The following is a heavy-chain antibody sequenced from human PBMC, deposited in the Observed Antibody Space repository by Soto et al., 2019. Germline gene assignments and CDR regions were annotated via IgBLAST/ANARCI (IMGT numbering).Heavy chain of an antibody. CDR1: GFIFSDYF. CDR3: VRDSARIQAVPPVEGDNWLDP. Sequence: LGGSLGLSCAASGFIFSDYFMSWIRQAPGKGLEWVSFISGSSDNIKYADSVKGRFTISRDNAKNSLDLQRNSLRAEDTAVYYCVRDSARIQAVPPVEGDNWLDPWGHGT. J-gene: IGHJ5*02. D-gene: IGHD2-2*01. V-gene: IGHV3-11*06. CDR2: ISGSSDNI.